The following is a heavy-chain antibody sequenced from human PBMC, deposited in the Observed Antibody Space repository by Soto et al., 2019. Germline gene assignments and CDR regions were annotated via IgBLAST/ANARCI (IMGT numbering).Heavy chain of an antibody. CDR3: ARQRGATYPPDFDY. V-gene: IGHV5-10-1*01. Sequence: PSFQGHVTISADKSISTAYLQWSSLKASDTAMYYCARQRGATYPPDFDYWGQGTLVTVSS. J-gene: IGHJ4*02. D-gene: IGHD1-26*01.